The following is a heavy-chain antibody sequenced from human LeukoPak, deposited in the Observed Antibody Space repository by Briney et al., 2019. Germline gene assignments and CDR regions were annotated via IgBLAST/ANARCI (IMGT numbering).Heavy chain of an antibody. CDR3: VRVQFRGYYDRTGNYDY. D-gene: IGHD3-22*01. CDR2: IIPIFGTA. Sequence: SVKVSCKASGGTFSSYAISWVRQAPGQGLEWMGGIIPIFGTANYAQKFQGRVTITADESTSTAYMELTSLRSEDTAVYYCVRVQFRGYYDRTGNYDYWGQGTLVTVSS. CDR1: GGTFSSYA. J-gene: IGHJ4*02. V-gene: IGHV1-69*13.